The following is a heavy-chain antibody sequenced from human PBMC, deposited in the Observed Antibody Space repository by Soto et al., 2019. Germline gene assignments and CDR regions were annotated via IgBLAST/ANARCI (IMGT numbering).Heavy chain of an antibody. D-gene: IGHD2-15*01. CDR1: GGSFSGYY. Sequence: SETLSLTCAVYGGSFSGYYWSWIRQPPGKGLEWIGEINHSGSTNYNPSLKSRVTIPVDTSKNQFSLKLSSVTAADTAVYYCARGRKGLIVVVVAATYYYYYYMDVWGKGTTVTVSS. CDR3: ARGRKGLIVVVVAATYYYYYYMDV. CDR2: INHSGST. J-gene: IGHJ6*03. V-gene: IGHV4-34*01.